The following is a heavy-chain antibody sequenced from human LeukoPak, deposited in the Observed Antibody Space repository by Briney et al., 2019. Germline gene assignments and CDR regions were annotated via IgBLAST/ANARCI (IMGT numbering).Heavy chain of an antibody. CDR1: GFTVSSNY. Sequence: QPGGSLRLSCAASGFTVSSNYMSWVRQAPGKGLEWVSVIYSGGSTYYADSVKGRSTISRHNSKNTLYLQMNSLRAEDTAVYYCASTYYYDSSGYSNDYWGQGTLVTVSS. V-gene: IGHV3-53*04. D-gene: IGHD3-22*01. CDR3: ASTYYYDSSGYSNDY. J-gene: IGHJ4*02. CDR2: IYSGGST.